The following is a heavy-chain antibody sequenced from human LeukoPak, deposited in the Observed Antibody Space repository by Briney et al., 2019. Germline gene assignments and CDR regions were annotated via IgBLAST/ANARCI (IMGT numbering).Heavy chain of an antibody. CDR1: GGSISSYY. Sequence: SETLSLTCTVSGGSISSYYWSWIRQPPGKGLEWIGYIYYSGSTNYNPSLKSQVTISVDTSKNQFSLKLSSVTAADTAVYYCAREWRSGSGSYYYYYGMDVWGQGTTVTVSS. V-gene: IGHV4-59*01. CDR3: AREWRSGSGSYYYYYGMDV. D-gene: IGHD1-26*01. J-gene: IGHJ6*02. CDR2: IYYSGST.